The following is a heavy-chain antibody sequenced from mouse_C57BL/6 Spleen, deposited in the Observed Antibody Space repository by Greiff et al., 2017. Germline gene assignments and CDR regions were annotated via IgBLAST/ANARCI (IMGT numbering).Heavy chain of an antibody. CDR1: GYTFTDYE. J-gene: IGHJ4*01. V-gene: IGHV1-15*01. D-gene: IGHD2-5*01. Sequence: QVHVKQSGAELVRPGASVTLSCKASGYTFTDYEMHWVKQTPVHGLEWIGAIDPETGGTAYNQKFKGKAILTADKSSSTAYMELRSLTSEDSAVYYCTRGSNLYYAMDYWGQGTSVTVSS. CDR3: TRGSNLYYAMDY. CDR2: IDPETGGT.